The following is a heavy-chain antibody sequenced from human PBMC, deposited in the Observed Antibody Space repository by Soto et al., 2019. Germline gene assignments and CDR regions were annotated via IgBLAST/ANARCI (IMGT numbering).Heavy chain of an antibody. Sequence: EVQLLESGGGLVQPGGSLRLSCGVSGFTFNDFEMNWVRQAPGKGPEWLAYIDGSGATKKYADSVRGRFTISRGNPNNSLFLQMSSRSAADTAIYYCARGFGGFNYWGQGTLVSVSS. CDR3: ARGFGGFNY. D-gene: IGHD3-10*01. CDR2: IDGSGATK. CDR1: GFTFNDFE. J-gene: IGHJ4*02. V-gene: IGHV3-48*03.